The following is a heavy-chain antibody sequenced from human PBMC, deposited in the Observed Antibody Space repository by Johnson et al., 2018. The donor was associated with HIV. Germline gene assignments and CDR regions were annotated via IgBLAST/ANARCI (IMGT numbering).Heavy chain of an antibody. D-gene: IGHD6-6*01. CDR2: ISYDGSNK. CDR3: ARATRSSSSGRHDAFDI. CDR1: GFTFSSYW. V-gene: IGHV3-30*03. J-gene: IGHJ3*02. Sequence: QVQLVESGGGLVQPGGSLRLSCAASGFTFSSYWMSWVRQAPGKGLEWLAVISYDGSNKYYADSVKGRFPISRDNSKNTLYLQMNSLRAEDTAVYYCARATRSSSSGRHDAFDIWGQGARVTVSS.